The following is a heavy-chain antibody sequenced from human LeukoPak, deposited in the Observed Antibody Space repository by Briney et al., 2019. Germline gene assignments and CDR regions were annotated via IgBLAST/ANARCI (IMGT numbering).Heavy chain of an antibody. Sequence: GGSLRLSCAASGFTFSSYAMHWVRQAPGKGLEWVAVISYDGSNKYYADSVKGRFTIPRDNSKNTLYLQMNSLRTEDTAVYYCARDLMYSNTWRFDPWGQGTLVTVSS. CDR1: GFTFSSYA. J-gene: IGHJ5*02. D-gene: IGHD6-13*01. CDR3: ARDLMYSNTWRFDP. CDR2: ISYDGSNK. V-gene: IGHV3-30*04.